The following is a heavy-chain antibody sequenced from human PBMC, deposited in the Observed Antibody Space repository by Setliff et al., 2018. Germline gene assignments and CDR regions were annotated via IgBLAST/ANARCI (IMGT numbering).Heavy chain of an antibody. CDR1: GGSVSSGDYW. D-gene: IGHD4-4*01. Sequence: SETLSLTCTVSGGSVSSGDYWWAWIRQPPGKGPEWIGRIYNSGTTNYNPSLKSRVTISADTSNNSFSLNLFSVTAADTAVYYCAGRDYSGGDSWGHGTLVTVSS. J-gene: IGHJ5*01. CDR2: IYNSGTT. CDR3: AGRDYSGGDS. V-gene: IGHV4-39*02.